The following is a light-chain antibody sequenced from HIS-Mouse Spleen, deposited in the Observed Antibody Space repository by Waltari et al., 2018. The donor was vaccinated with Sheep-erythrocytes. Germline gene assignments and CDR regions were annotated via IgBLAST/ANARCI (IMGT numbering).Light chain of an antibody. J-gene: IGLJ3*02. Sequence: QSALTQPPSASGSPGQSVTISCTGTSSDVGGYHSVSWYQPHPGKAPKLMIYEVSKRPSGVPDRFSGSKSGNTASLTVSGLQAEDEADYYCSSYAGSNNWVFGGGTKLTVL. V-gene: IGLV2-8*01. CDR3: SSYAGSNNWV. CDR1: SSDVGGYHS. CDR2: EVS.